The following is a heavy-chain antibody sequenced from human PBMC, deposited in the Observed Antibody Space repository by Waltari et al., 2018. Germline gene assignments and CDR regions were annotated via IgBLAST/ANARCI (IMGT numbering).Heavy chain of an antibody. CDR3: ARGLDYVGSIYI. CDR1: GGSFSGYY. V-gene: IGHV4-34*01. J-gene: IGHJ3*02. Sequence: QVQLQQWGAGLLKPSATLSLTCAVYGGSFSGYYWSWIRQPPGKGLEWMGEINHSGSTNYNPSLKSRVTISVDTSKNQFSLKLSSVTAADTAVYYCARGLDYVGSIYIWGQGTMVTVSS. CDR2: INHSGST. D-gene: IGHD4-17*01.